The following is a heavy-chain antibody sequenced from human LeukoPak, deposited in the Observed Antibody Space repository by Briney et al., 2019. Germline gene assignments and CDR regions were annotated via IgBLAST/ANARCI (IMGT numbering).Heavy chain of an antibody. CDR3: AIDHDDYDTIGSPVY. J-gene: IGHJ4*02. CDR1: GYTFSSYR. CDR2: IWYDGSNK. D-gene: IGHD3-22*01. Sequence: GGSLRLSCAASGYTFSSYRKHWVRQAPGKGLEWVAVIWYDGSNKYYADSVKGRFTISRDNSKNTLYLQMNSLRAEDTAVYYCAIDHDDYDTIGSPVYWGQGTLVTVSS. V-gene: IGHV3-33*01.